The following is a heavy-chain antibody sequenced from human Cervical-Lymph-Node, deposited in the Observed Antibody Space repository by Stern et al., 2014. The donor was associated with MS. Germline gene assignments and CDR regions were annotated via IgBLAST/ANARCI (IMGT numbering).Heavy chain of an antibody. D-gene: IGHD3-22*01. J-gene: IGHJ4*02. CDR3: ARGARYSDSSGYYFYFDY. V-gene: IGHV4-31*03. Sequence: QLLESGPGLVKPSQTLPLTCTVSGGSINSGGYYWSWIRQYPGKGLEWIGYIFYTGSAYYDPSLKSRLSMSIDTSKNQFSLNLNSVTAADTAVYYCARGARYSDSSGYYFYFDYWGQGTLVTVSS. CDR2: IFYTGSA. CDR1: GGSINSGGYY.